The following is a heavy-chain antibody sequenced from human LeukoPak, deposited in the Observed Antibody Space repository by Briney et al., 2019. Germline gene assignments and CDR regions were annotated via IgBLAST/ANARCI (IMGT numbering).Heavy chain of an antibody. CDR3: ARAMTTVTTVLRGWFDP. D-gene: IGHD4-17*01. J-gene: IGHJ5*02. V-gene: IGHV1-69*06. CDR2: IIPIFGTA. Sequence: ASVKVSYKAAGGTVSRYAISWVRQAPGQGVEWVGGIIPIFGTANYAQKFQGRVTITADKSTSTAYMELSSLRSEDTAVYYCARAMTTVTTVLRGWFDPWGQGTLVTVSS. CDR1: GGTVSRYA.